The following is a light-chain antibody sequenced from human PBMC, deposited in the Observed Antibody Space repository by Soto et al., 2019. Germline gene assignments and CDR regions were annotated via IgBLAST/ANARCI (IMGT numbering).Light chain of an antibody. CDR2: DAS. CDR1: QSVSSY. V-gene: IGKV3-11*01. CDR3: QQRSNWPPYT. Sequence: EIVLPQSPSPLSLSPGERATLSCRASQSVSSYLAWYQQKPGQAPRLLIYDASNRATGSPARFSGSGSGTDFTLTISSLEPEDVAVYYCQQRSNWPPYTVGQGTKLEIK. J-gene: IGKJ2*01.